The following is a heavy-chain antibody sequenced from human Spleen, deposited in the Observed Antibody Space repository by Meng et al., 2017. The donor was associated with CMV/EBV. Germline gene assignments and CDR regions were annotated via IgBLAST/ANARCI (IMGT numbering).Heavy chain of an antibody. V-gene: IGHV3-7*01. J-gene: IGHJ4*02. CDR1: GFTFSDYF. CDR3: ARDLAVDPFDY. CDR2: IKQDGSEK. D-gene: IGHD6-19*01. Sequence: GESLKISCAASGFTFSDYFMSWIRQAPGKGLEWVANIKQDGSEKYYVGSVKGRFTISRDNAKNSLYLQMNSLRAEDTAVYYCARDLAVDPFDYWGQGTLVTVSS.